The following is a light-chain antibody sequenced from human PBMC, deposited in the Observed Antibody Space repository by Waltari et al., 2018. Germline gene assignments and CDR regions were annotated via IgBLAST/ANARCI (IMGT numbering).Light chain of an antibody. CDR2: TNN. J-gene: IGLJ3*02. CDR3: AAWDDSLTAWV. V-gene: IGLV1-44*01. CDR1: SSNLGRNI. Sequence: QSVLTQPPSASGTPGQRVTISCSGISSNLGRNIVPFYQQLPGTAPKHLIYTNNQRPEGVPARFSGSKSGTSASLAISGLQSEDEADYHCAAWDDSLTAWVFGGGTKLTVL.